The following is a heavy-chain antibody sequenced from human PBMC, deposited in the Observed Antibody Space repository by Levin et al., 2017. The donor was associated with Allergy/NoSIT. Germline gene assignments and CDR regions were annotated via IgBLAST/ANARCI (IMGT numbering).Heavy chain of an antibody. J-gene: IGHJ2*01. Sequence: PGESLKISCAASGFTVSSHYMSWVRQAPGKGLEWVSVIYSGGSTYYADSVKGRFTISRDNSKNTLYLQMNSLRAEDTAVYYCARAPGGSSGYDWYFDLWGRGTLVTVSS. CDR3: ARAPGGSSGYDWYFDL. CDR1: GFTVSSHY. CDR2: IYSGGST. V-gene: IGHV3-66*01. D-gene: IGHD3-22*01.